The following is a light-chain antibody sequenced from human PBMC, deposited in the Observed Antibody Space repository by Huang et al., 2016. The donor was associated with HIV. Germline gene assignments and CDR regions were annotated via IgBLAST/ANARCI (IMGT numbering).Light chain of an antibody. J-gene: IGKJ5*01. CDR1: KGISSA. Sequence: AIQLTQSPSSLSASVGDRVTITCRASKGISSALAWYQQKPGKAPKLLIYDASSLESGVPSRFSGSGSVTDFTLTISSLQPEDFATYYCQQFNNYLTFGQGTRLEIK. CDR3: QQFNNYLT. V-gene: IGKV1D-13*01. CDR2: DAS.